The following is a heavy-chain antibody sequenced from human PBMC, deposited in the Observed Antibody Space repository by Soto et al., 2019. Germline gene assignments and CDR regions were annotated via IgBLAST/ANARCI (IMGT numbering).Heavy chain of an antibody. J-gene: IGHJ6*02. D-gene: IGHD2-15*01. Sequence: QITLKESGPPLVKPTQTLTLTCSFSGFSLPTSAVGVAWIRQPPGEALEWLALVYWDDDKRYSPSLKSRLTITKDTSKNQVVLTMTNMDPVDTATYYCAHKGGRGAGMDVWGQGTTVTVSS. CDR3: AHKGGRGAGMDV. CDR1: GFSLPTSAVG. CDR2: VYWDDDK. V-gene: IGHV2-5*02.